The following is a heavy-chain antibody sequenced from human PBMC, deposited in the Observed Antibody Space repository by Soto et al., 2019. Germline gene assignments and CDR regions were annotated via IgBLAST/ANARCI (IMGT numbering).Heavy chain of an antibody. CDR2: IIPIFGTA. Sequence: GASVKVSCKASGGTFSSYAISWVRQAPGQGLEWMGGIIPIFGTANYAQKFQGRVTITADESTSTAYMELSSLRSEDTAVYYCARALKNYYGSGSYYKIFDYWGQGTLVTVPQ. CDR3: ARALKNYYGSGSYYKIFDY. CDR1: GGTFSSYA. V-gene: IGHV1-69*13. D-gene: IGHD3-10*01. J-gene: IGHJ4*02.